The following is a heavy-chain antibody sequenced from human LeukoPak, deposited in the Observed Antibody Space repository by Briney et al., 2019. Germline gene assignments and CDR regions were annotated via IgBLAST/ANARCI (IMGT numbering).Heavy chain of an antibody. J-gene: IGHJ4*02. Sequence: KSGESLRLSCAASGFTFSDYYMSWIRQAPGKGLEWVSYISSSGSTIYYADSVKGRFTISRDNAKNSLYLQMNSLRAEDTAVYYCARDFEVPSSWPRGLPFDYWGQGTLVTVSS. CDR2: ISSSGSTI. V-gene: IGHV3-11*01. D-gene: IGHD6-13*01. CDR1: GFTFSDYY. CDR3: ARDFEVPSSWPRGLPFDY.